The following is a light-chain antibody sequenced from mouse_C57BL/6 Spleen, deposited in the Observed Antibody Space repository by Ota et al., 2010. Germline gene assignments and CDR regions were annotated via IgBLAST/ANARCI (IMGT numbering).Light chain of an antibody. Sequence: ASLGDRSHPSVAVQVRALAIFKLASAGPDGTIKRLIYATSSLDSGVPKRFSGSRSGSDYSLTISSLESEDFVDYYCLQYASSPWTFGGGTKLEIK. CDR3: LQYASSPWT. CDR1: RALAI. J-gene: IGKJ1*01. V-gene: IGKV9-120*02. CDR2: ATS.